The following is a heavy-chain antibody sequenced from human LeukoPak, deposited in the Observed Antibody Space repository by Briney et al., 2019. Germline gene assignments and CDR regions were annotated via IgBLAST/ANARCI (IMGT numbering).Heavy chain of an antibody. CDR2: IWYDGTNK. V-gene: IGHV3-33*01. J-gene: IGHJ4*02. CDR1: GFTFNNYG. CDR3: TRGNDILTGYYTYYFDY. Sequence: GGSLRLSCAASGFTFNNYGMHWVRQAPGKGLEWVALIWYDGTNKYYGDSVKGRFTISRDNSKNTLYLQMNSLRAEDTAVYYCTRGNDILTGYYTYYFDYWGQGTLVTVSS. D-gene: IGHD3-9*01.